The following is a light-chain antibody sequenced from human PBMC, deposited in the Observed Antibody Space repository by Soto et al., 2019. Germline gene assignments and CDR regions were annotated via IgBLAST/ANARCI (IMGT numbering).Light chain of an antibody. Sequence: QSVLPQPASVSGSPGQSITISCTGTSSDVGGYNYVSWYQQHPGKAPKFMIYDVSNRPSGVSNRFSGSKSGNTASLTISGLQAEDEADYYCCSYTTSNTRQIVFGTGTKLTVL. CDR1: SSDVGGYNY. CDR2: DVS. V-gene: IGLV2-14*01. J-gene: IGLJ1*01. CDR3: CSYTTSNTRQIV.